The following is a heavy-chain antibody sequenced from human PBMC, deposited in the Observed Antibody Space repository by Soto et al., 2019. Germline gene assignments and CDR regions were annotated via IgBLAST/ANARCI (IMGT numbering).Heavy chain of an antibody. CDR3: VSNMGVARTRGFDY. Sequence: QVQLQESGPGLVKPSESLSLTCDVSGASVQSNWWSWVRQPPGRDLEWIGEIFHSGSRNYNPSLRSRATILPHESNIRLSLSLHSVTAADTAVYYCVSNMGVARTRGFDYWGHGTLVTVSS. CDR1: GASVQSNW. J-gene: IGHJ4*01. D-gene: IGHD2-21*01. CDR2: IFHSGSR. V-gene: IGHV4-4*02.